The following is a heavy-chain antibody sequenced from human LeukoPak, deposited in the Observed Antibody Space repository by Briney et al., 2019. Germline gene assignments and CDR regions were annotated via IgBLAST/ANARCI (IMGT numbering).Heavy chain of an antibody. CDR3: AREDGGNFDY. D-gene: IGHD3-10*01. J-gene: IGHJ4*02. V-gene: IGHV4-61*01. CDR2: IYYSGST. Sequence: SETLSLTCTVSGDSVSSGSYYWSWIRQPPGKGLEWIGYIYYSGSTNYNPSLKSRVTISVDTSKNQFTLKLTSVTAADTAVYFCAREDGGNFDYWGQGTLVTVSS. CDR1: GDSVSSGSYY.